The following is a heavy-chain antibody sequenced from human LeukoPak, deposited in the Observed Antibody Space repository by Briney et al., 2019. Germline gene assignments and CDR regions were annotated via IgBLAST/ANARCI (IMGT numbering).Heavy chain of an antibody. CDR2: ISYDGSNK. V-gene: IGHV3-30*18. CDR3: AKGLYSGYDCVDY. Sequence: GGSLRLSCAASGFTFSSYGMHWVRQAPGKGLEWVAVISYDGSNKYYADSVKGRFTISRDNSKNTLYLQMNSLRAEDTAVYYCAKGLYSGYDCVDYWGQGTLVTVSS. J-gene: IGHJ4*02. D-gene: IGHD5-12*01. CDR1: GFTFSSYG.